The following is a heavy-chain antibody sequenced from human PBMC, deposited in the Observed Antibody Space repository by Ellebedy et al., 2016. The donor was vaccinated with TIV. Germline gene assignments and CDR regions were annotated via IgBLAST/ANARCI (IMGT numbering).Heavy chain of an antibody. CDR1: GYSFTSYW. Sequence: PGGSLRLSCKGSGYSFTSYWIGWVRQMPGKGLEWMGIIYPGDSDTRYSPSFQGQVTISADKSISTAYLQWSSLKASDTAMYYCARLSYCTNGVCSIGDDSSGYPSYFDYWGQGTLVTVSS. CDR3: ARLSYCTNGVCSIGDDSSGYPSYFDY. CDR2: IYPGDSDT. D-gene: IGHD2-8*01. V-gene: IGHV5-51*01. J-gene: IGHJ4*02.